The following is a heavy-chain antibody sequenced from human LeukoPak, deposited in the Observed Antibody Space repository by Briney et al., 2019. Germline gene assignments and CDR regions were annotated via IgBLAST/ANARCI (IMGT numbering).Heavy chain of an antibody. Sequence: PSQTLSLTCTVSGGSISSGSYYWRWIRQPAGKGLEWIGRIYTSGSTNYNPSLESRVTISVDTSKNQFSLKLSSVTAADTAVYYCARGTLTYYYGSGDEPDYWGQGTLVTVSS. CDR1: GGSISSGSYY. J-gene: IGHJ4*02. CDR3: ARGTLTYYYGSGDEPDY. CDR2: IYTSGST. D-gene: IGHD3-10*01. V-gene: IGHV4-61*02.